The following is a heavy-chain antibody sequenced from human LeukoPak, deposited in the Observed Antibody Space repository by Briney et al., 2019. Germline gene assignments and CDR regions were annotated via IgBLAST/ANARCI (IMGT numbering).Heavy chain of an antibody. CDR3: ARPVRQYCSGGSCTYWYFDL. Sequence: SETLSLTCTVSGGSISSYYWSWIRQPPGKGLEWIGYIYYSGSTNYNPSLKSRVTISVDTSKNQFSLKLSSVTAADTAVYYCARPVRQYCSGGSCTYWYFDLWGRGTLVTVSS. D-gene: IGHD2-15*01. V-gene: IGHV4-59*01. CDR1: GGSISSYY. J-gene: IGHJ2*01. CDR2: IYYSGST.